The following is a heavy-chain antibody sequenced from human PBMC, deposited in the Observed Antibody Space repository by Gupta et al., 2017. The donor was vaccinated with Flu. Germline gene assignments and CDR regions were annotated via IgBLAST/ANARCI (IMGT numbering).Heavy chain of an antibody. D-gene: IGHD3-9*01. CDR1: GGSISSTTDY. Sequence: QLQLQESGPGLVKPSETLSLTCIVSGGSISSTTDYWGWIRQPPGKGLEWIGSIYYSGSTYYNPSLKSRVAMSVDESKNQFSLKLSSVTAADTAVYYCARLILIGLFDYWGQGSLVTASA. CDR2: IYYSGST. V-gene: IGHV4-39*01. J-gene: IGHJ4*02. CDR3: ARLILIGLFDY.